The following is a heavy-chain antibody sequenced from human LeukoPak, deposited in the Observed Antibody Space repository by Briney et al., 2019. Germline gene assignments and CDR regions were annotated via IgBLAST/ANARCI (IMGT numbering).Heavy chain of an antibody. CDR1: GFTFNSYG. V-gene: IGHV3-23*01. CDR2: ISGSGGST. D-gene: IGHD1-1*01. CDR3: ARDPPDIDWTFDY. J-gene: IGHJ4*02. Sequence: GGSPRLSCAASGFTFNSYGMSWVRQAPGKGLEWVSAISGSGGSTYYTESLKGRFTISRDNFKNTLYLQMNNLRAEDTAVYYCARDPPDIDWTFDYWGQGTLVTVSS.